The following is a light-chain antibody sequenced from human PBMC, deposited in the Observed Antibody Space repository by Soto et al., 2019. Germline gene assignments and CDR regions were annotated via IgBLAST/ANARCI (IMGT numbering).Light chain of an antibody. CDR3: QQYSSSPQT. CDR1: QSVVHD. V-gene: IGKV3-15*01. CDR2: GAS. J-gene: IGKJ2*01. Sequence: DIVLTQSPGTLSVSPGYRATLSCRASQSVVHDLAWFQQKPGQAPRLLIYGASGRATGIPDRFSGSGFGTEFTLTISSLQPEDLAVYYCQQYSSSPQTFGQGTKLEMK.